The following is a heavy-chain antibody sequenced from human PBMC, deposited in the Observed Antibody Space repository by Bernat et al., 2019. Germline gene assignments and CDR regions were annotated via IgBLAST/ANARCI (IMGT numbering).Heavy chain of an antibody. V-gene: IGHV3-72*01. Sequence: EVQLVESGGGLVQPGGSLRLSCAASGFTFIDHYMDWVRQAPGKGLEWVGRTKNKANSYTTLYAASVKDRFTISRDASKNLLYLQMNSLKTEDTAVYYCARKATGSSVSAFDIWGQGTVVTVSS. CDR2: TKNKANSYTT. D-gene: IGHD1-26*01. CDR1: GFTFIDHY. J-gene: IGHJ3*02. CDR3: ARKATGSSVSAFDI.